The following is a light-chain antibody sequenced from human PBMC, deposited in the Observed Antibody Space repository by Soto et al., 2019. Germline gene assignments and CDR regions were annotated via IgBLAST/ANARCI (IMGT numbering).Light chain of an antibody. CDR2: DDS. CDR1: SSDVGGYNY. V-gene: IGLV2-14*01. J-gene: IGLJ2*01. CDR3: SSYTSSSTLVV. Sequence: QSALTQPASVSGSPGQSITISCTGTSSDVGGYNYVSWYQQHPGKAPKLMIYDDSNRPSGVSNRFSGSKSGKTASLTISGLQAEDEADYFCSSYTSSSTLVVFGGGTQLTVL.